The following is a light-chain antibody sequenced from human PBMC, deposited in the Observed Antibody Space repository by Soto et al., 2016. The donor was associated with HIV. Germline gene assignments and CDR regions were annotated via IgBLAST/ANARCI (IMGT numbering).Light chain of an antibody. Sequence: DIQLTQSPSTLSASIGDRVTITCQASQSVSVWLAWYHQKPGKPPNLIIFKTSTLETGVPSRFSGSGTGTQFTLTLNNLQPDDSGTYYCQQYNNVPWTFGQGTKVEIK. CDR1: QSVSVW. V-gene: IGKV1-5*03. J-gene: IGKJ1*01. CDR3: QQYNNVPWT. CDR2: KTS.